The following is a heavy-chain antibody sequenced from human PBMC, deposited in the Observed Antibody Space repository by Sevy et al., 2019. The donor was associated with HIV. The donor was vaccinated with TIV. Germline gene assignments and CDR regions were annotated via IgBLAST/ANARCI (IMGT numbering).Heavy chain of an antibody. CDR2: IYTSGST. V-gene: IGHV4-4*07. J-gene: IGHJ5*02. D-gene: IGHD3-22*01. CDR3: AREEDYYDSSGYTTP. Sequence: SETLSLTCTVSGGPISSYYWSWIRQPAGKGLEWIGRIYTSGSTNYNPSLKSRVTMSVDTSKNQFSLKLSSVTAADTAVYYCAREEDYYDSSGYTTPWGQGTLVTVSS. CDR1: GGPISSYY.